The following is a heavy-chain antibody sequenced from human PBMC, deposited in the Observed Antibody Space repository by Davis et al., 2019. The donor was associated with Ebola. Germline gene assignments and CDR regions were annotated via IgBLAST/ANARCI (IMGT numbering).Heavy chain of an antibody. J-gene: IGHJ6*04. CDR1: GFTFSSYG. Sequence: GGSLRLSCAASGFTFSSYGMHWVRQAPGKGLEWVAVIWYDGSNKYYADSVTGRFTISRDNSKNTLYLQMNSLRVDHTAVYYCAKGGSGWPSDYSYGMGVWGKGTTVTVSS. CDR2: IWYDGSNK. CDR3: AKGGSGWPSDYSYGMGV. V-gene: IGHV3-33*06. D-gene: IGHD6-19*01.